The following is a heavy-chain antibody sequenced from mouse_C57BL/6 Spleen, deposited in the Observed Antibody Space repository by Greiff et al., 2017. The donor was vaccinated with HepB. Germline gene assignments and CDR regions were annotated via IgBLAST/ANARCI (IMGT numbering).Heavy chain of an antibody. CDR3: ARSPYYSNYVNYFDY. J-gene: IGHJ2*01. CDR1: GYTFTDYN. Sequence: EVKLMESGPELVKPGASVKMSCKASGYTFTDYNMHWVKQSHGKSLEWIGYINPNNGGTSYNQKFKGKATLTVNKSSSTAYMELRSLTSEDSAVYYCARSPYYSNYVNYFDYWGQGTTLTVSS. CDR2: INPNNGGT. V-gene: IGHV1-22*01. D-gene: IGHD2-5*01.